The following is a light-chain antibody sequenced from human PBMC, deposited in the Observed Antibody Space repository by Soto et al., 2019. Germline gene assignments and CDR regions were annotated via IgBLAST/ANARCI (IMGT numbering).Light chain of an antibody. CDR1: SRDVGNYNY. Sequence: QSALTQPRSVSGSPGQSVTISCTGTSRDVGNYNYVSWYQQHPGKAPKAMIYEVANRPSGVPDRFSGSKSGNTASLTISGLQAEDEADYYCCSHAGSYTYVFGTGTKLTVL. CDR3: CSHAGSYTYV. J-gene: IGLJ1*01. V-gene: IGLV2-11*01. CDR2: EVA.